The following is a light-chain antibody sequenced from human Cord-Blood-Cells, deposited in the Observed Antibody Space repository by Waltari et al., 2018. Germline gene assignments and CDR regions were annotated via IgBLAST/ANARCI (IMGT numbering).Light chain of an antibody. V-gene: IGKV1-12*01. CDR3: QQANSFPRT. CDR1: QGISSC. J-gene: IGKJ1*01. Sequence: DIQMTQSPSSVSASVGDRVTIPCRASQGISSCLAWYQQKPGKAPKFLIYAASRLQSGVPSRVSRSGSGTDFTLTISSLQPEDVATYYCQQANSFPRTFGQGTKVEIK. CDR2: AAS.